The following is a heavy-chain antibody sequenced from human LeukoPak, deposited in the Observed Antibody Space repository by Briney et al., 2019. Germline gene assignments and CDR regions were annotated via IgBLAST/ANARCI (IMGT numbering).Heavy chain of an antibody. CDR1: GGSVSSSVSY. V-gene: IGHV4-39*01. D-gene: IGHD3-3*01. Sequence: SETLSLTCTVSGGSVSSSVSYWGWLRQPPGKGLEWIGTVFYSGNTYYNPSLKSRVTISVDRSKNQFFLSLYFVTAADTAMYYCARPSGSPYWYFDLWGRGMLVTVTP. CDR2: VFYSGNT. CDR3: ARPSGSPYWYFDL. J-gene: IGHJ2*01.